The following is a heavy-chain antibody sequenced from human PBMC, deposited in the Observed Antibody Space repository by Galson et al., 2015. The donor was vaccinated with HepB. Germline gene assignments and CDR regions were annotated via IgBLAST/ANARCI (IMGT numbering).Heavy chain of an antibody. CDR1: GFTFHDFT. D-gene: IGHD6-19*01. Sequence: SLRLSCAASGFTFHDFTMHWVRQRPGKSLEWVSLITWDGDVTYYANSVKGRFTVSRDNKRDSLFLQMNSLRIDDTALYYCAKAGGWLGDYKLYGMDIWGQGTTVTVSS. CDR3: AKAGGWLGDYKLYGMDI. V-gene: IGHV3-43*01. J-gene: IGHJ6*02. CDR2: ITWDGDVT.